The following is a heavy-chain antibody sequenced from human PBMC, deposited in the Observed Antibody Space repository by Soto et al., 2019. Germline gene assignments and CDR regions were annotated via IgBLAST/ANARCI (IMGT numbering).Heavy chain of an antibody. V-gene: IGHV3-48*02. CDR2: ISSSSSTI. CDR3: ARGDPQFTYYYGMDV. CDR1: GFTFSSYS. Sequence: EVQLVESGGGLVQPGGSLRLSCAASGFTFSSYSMNWVRQAPGKGLEWVSYISSSSSTIYYADSVKGRFTISRDNAKNSLYLQMNSLRDEDTAVYYCARGDPQFTYYYGMDVWGQGTTVTVSS. J-gene: IGHJ6*02.